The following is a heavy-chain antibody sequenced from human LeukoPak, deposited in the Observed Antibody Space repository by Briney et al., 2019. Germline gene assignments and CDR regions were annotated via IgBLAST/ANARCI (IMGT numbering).Heavy chain of an antibody. J-gene: IGHJ4*02. CDR3: ARLGLHDY. D-gene: IGHD3-16*01. CDR2: IYYSGST. V-gene: IGHV4-59*12. Sequence: PSETLSLTCTVSGGSISSYYWSWIRQPPGKGLGWIGYIYYSGSTNYNPSLKSRVTISVDTSKNQFSLKVTSVTAADTAVYYCARLGLHDYWGQGTLVTVSS. CDR1: GGSISSYY.